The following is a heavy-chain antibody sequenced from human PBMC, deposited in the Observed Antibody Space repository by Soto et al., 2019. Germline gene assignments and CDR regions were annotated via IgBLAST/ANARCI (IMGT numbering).Heavy chain of an antibody. CDR3: AREGAAIFGVVLPYYYYGMDV. D-gene: IGHD3-3*01. J-gene: IGHJ6*02. V-gene: IGHV3-7*01. CDR1: GFTSSSYW. Sequence: PGGSLRLSCAASGFTSSSYWMSWVRQAPGKGLEWVANIKQDGSEKYYVDSVKGRFTISRDNAKNSLYLQMNSLRAEDTAVYYCAREGAAIFGVVLPYYYYGMDVWGQGTTVTVSS. CDR2: IKQDGSEK.